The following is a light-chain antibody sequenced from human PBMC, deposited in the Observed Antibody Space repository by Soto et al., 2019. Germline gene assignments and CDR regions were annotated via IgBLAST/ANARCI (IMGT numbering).Light chain of an antibody. Sequence: DIVMTQSPDSLAVSLGERATINCKSSQTVLYSSNNKNYLAWYQQKPGQPPKLLIYWASTRESGVPDRFSGSGSGTDFTLTISSPQAEDVAVYYCQPYYSTPPYTFGRGTKLEIK. J-gene: IGKJ2*01. V-gene: IGKV4-1*01. CDR3: QPYYSTPPYT. CDR1: QTVLYSSNNKNY. CDR2: WAS.